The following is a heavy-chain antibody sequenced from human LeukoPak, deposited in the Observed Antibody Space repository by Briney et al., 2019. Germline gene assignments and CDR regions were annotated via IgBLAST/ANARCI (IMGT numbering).Heavy chain of an antibody. J-gene: IGHJ4*02. CDR2: IYSGGGGGSI. Sequence: GGSLRLSCAASGFSVSDNYMNWVRQAPGKGLEWVSVIYSGGGGGSIYYADSVKGRFTLSRDNSQNTVYLQMNSLRAEDTAVYYCARGAYDWGQGTLVTVSS. CDR1: GFSVSDNY. V-gene: IGHV3-53*01. CDR3: ARGAYD. D-gene: IGHD2-8*01.